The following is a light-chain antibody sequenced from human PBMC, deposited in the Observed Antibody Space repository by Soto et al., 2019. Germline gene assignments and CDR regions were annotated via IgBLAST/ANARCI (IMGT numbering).Light chain of an antibody. Sequence: EMEITPSPVTLSVCPGERAALSCRASQSINNNLAWYQQKPGQAPSLLIYGAFTRATGIPARFSSTGSGTEFTLTISSLQSEDFALYYCQQYNDCPLTFGQGTKVDIK. CDR1: QSINNN. J-gene: IGKJ1*01. V-gene: IGKV3-15*01. CDR3: QQYNDCPLT. CDR2: GAF.